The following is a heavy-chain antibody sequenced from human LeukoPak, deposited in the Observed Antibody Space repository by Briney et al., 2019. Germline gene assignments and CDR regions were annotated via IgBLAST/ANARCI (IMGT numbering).Heavy chain of an antibody. CDR1: GFTFSSYG. J-gene: IGHJ4*02. V-gene: IGHV3-33*03. CDR2: IWYDGSNK. CDR3: IISPYDLWNGYYLY. D-gene: IGHD3-3*01. Sequence: GGSLRLSCAASGFTFSSYGMHWVRQAPGKGLEWVAVIWYDGSNKYYADSVKGRFTISRDNAKKSLYLQMNSLRAEDTALYHCIISPYDLWNGYYLYWGQGALVTVSS.